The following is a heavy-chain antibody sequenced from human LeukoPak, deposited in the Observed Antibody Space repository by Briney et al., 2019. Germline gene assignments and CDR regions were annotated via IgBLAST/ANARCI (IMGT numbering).Heavy chain of an antibody. CDR3: ARWSGSTEGFDY. V-gene: IGHV1-8*01. D-gene: IGHD2-15*01. CDR1: GYTFTSYD. J-gene: IGHJ4*02. Sequence: GASVKVSCKASGYTFTSYDINWVRQATGQGLEWMGWMNPNSGNTGYAQKFQGRVTMTRNTSISTAYMELSSLRSEDTAVYYCARWSGSTEGFDYWGQGTLVTVPS. CDR2: MNPNSGNT.